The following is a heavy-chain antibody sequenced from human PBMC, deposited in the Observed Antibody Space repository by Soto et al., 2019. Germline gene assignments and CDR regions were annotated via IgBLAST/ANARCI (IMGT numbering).Heavy chain of an antibody. Sequence: QMQLVQSGPEVKKPGTSVKVSCKASGFTFTSSAVQWVRQARGQRLEWIGWIVVGSGNTNYAQKFQERVTITRDMSTSTAYMELSSLRSEDTAVYYCAALRQWLGNPQFDYWGQGTLVTVSS. CDR2: IVVGSGNT. CDR3: AALRQWLGNPQFDY. CDR1: GFTFTSSA. J-gene: IGHJ4*02. D-gene: IGHD6-19*01. V-gene: IGHV1-58*01.